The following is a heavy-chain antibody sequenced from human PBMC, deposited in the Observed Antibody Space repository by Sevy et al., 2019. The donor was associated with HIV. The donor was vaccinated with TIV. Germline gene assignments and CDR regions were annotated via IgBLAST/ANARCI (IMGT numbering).Heavy chain of an antibody. Sequence: GGSLRLSCAASGFTFNYAWMSWVRQAPGKGLEWVGRIKSKTDGGTADYAAHVKGRFTISRDDSENTLYLQMNSLKTEDTAVYYCASVVKNDFWDEHVNYYGLDVWGQRTTVTVSS. V-gene: IGHV3-15*01. CDR2: IKSKTDGGTA. J-gene: IGHJ6*02. CDR1: GFTFNYAW. CDR3: ASVVKNDFWDEHVNYYGLDV. D-gene: IGHD3-3*01.